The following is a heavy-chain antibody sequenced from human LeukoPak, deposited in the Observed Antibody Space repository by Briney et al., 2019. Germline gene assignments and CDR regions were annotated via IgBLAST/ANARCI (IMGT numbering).Heavy chain of an antibody. CDR3: ARPHRGPFAFDI. CDR2: IYNSGGT. J-gene: IGHJ3*02. CDR1: GGSISSYY. Sequence: PSETLSLTCAVSGGSISSYYWSWIRQPPGKGLEWIWYIYNSGGTNYNPSLKSPITKSEDTSKNQFSLKLTSVTAADTAMYYCARPHRGPFAFDIWGQGTMVTVSS. V-gene: IGHV4-59*01. D-gene: IGHD2-15*01.